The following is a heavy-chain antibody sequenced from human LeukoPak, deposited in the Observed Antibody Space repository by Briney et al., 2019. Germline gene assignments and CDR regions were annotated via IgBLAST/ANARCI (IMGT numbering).Heavy chain of an antibody. Sequence: KSSETLSLTCAVYGGSFSGYYWSWVRQPPGKGLEWIGEINHSRTTSYNPSLKSRVTISEDTSKNQFSLKLGSLSAADTAVYYCAIYFGYGDLKRYDYWGQGTLVTVSS. D-gene: IGHD4-17*01. V-gene: IGHV4-34*01. J-gene: IGHJ4*02. CDR2: INHSRTT. CDR3: AIYFGYGDLKRYDY. CDR1: GGSFSGYY.